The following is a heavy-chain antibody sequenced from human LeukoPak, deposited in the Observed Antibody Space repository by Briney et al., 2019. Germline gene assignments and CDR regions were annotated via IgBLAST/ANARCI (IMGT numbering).Heavy chain of an antibody. CDR3: AKFLPTHIVVANYYFDY. CDR2: ISGSGGST. J-gene: IGHJ4*02. CDR1: GFTFSSYS. D-gene: IGHD2-21*01. V-gene: IGHV3-23*01. Sequence: GGSLRLSCAASGFTFSSYSMNWVRRAPGKGLEWVSAISGSGGSTYYADSVKGRFTISSDNSKNTLYLQMSSLRAEDTAVYYCAKFLPTHIVVANYYFDYWGQGTLVTVSS.